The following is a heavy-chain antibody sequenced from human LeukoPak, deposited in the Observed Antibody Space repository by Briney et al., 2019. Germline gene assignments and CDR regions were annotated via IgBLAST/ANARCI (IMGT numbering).Heavy chain of an antibody. Sequence: ASVKVSCKASGYTFTSYDINWVRQATGQGLEWMGRMKPNSGDTGYAQKFQGRVTMTRNTSISTAYMELSSLRSEDTAVYYCARGPPESRSSDYWGQGTLVTVSS. CDR2: MKPNSGDT. CDR1: GYTFTSYD. D-gene: IGHD6-13*01. CDR3: ARGPPESRSSDY. J-gene: IGHJ4*02. V-gene: IGHV1-8*01.